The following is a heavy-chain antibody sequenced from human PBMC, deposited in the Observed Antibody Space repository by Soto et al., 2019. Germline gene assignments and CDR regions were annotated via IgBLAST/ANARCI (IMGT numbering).Heavy chain of an antibody. Sequence: SVKVSCKASGGTFSSYTISWVRQAPGQGLEWMGRIIPILGIANYAQKFQGRVTITADKSTSTAYMELSSLRSEDTAVYYCARGSSSFWEFAGHYYYYYMDVWGKGTTVTVSS. V-gene: IGHV1-69*02. CDR3: ARGSSSFWEFAGHYYYYYMDV. CDR2: IIPILGIA. D-gene: IGHD3-3*01. J-gene: IGHJ6*03. CDR1: GGTFSSYT.